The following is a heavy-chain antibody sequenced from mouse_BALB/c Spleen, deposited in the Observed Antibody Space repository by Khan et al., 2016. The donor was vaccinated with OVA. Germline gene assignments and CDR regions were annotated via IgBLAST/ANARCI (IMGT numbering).Heavy chain of an antibody. CDR3: AREGAYYRSDGWFAY. Sequence: QVRLQQSGAELARPGASVKMSCKASGYTFTSYTMHWIKQRPGQGLEWIGYINPSNSYTNYNKKFKDKATLTADKSSSTAYMQLSSLTSEDSAVYYCAREGAYYRSDGWFAYWGQGTLVTVSA. J-gene: IGHJ3*01. V-gene: IGHV1-4*01. CDR2: INPSNSYT. CDR1: GYTFTSYT. D-gene: IGHD2-14*01.